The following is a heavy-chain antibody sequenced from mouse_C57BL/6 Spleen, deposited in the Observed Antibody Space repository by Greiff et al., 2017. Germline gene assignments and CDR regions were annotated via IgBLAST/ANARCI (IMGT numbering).Heavy chain of an antibody. CDR2: ISGGGGNT. Sequence: DVKLVESGGGLVKPGGSLKLSCAASGFTFSSYTMSWVRQTPEKRLEWVATISGGGGNTYYPDSVKGRFTISRDNAKNTLYLQMSSLRSEDTALYYCARRITTVERYFDVWGTGTTVTVSS. CDR1: GFTFSSYT. V-gene: IGHV5-9*01. J-gene: IGHJ1*03. CDR3: ARRITTVERYFDV. D-gene: IGHD1-1*01.